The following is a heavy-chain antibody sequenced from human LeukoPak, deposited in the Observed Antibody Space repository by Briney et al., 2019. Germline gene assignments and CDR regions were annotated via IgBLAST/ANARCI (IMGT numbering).Heavy chain of an antibody. CDR3: ASPAGDGYSYGPFDY. CDR1: GGTFSSYA. CDR2: IIPIFGIA. Sequence: SVKVSCKASGGTFSSYAISWVRQAPGQGLEWMGRIIPIFGIANYAQKFQGRVTITADKSTSTAYMELSSLRSEDTAVYYCASPAGDGYSYGPFDYWGQGTLVTVSS. D-gene: IGHD5-18*01. J-gene: IGHJ4*02. V-gene: IGHV1-69*04.